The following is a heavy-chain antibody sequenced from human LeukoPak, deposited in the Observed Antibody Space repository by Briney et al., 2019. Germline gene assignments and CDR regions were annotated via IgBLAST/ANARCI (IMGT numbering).Heavy chain of an antibody. CDR2: INPDSGVT. J-gene: IGHJ4*02. D-gene: IGHD6-19*01. CDR3: ARDFGFSSAWYEFDY. CDR1: GYTFTGSY. V-gene: IGHV1-2*02. Sequence: ASVKVSCKASGYTFTGSYIHWVRQAPGQGLEWMGWINPDSGVTKYAQNFQGRVTMTRDTSISTASMEMRSLKSDDTAVYYCARDFGFSSAWYEFDYWGQGTLVTVSS.